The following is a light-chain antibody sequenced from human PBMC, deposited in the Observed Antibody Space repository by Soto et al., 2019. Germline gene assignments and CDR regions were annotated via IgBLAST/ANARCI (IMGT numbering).Light chain of an antibody. V-gene: IGLV3-1*01. Sequence: SYELTQPPSVSVSPGQTASITCSGDELGNKYAYWYQQKPGQSPVTLIYRNSKRPSGIPERFSGSNSVNTATLTISETQAMDEADYYCQAWDSSTWVFGGGTKLTVL. CDR1: ELGNKY. J-gene: IGLJ2*01. CDR2: RNS. CDR3: QAWDSSTWV.